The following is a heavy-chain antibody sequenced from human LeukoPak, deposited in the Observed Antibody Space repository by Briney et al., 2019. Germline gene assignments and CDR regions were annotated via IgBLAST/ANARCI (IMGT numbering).Heavy chain of an antibody. CDR3: AKDGSMLVDYYYYGMDV. V-gene: IGHV3-30*18. Sequence: GGSLRLSCAASGFTFSSYGMHWVRQAPGKGLEWVAVISYDGSNKYYADSVKGRFTISRDNSKNTLYLQMNRLRAEDTAVYYCAKDGSMLVDYYYYGMDVWGQGTTVTVSS. D-gene: IGHD3-10*01. CDR1: GFTFSSYG. CDR2: ISYDGSNK. J-gene: IGHJ6*02.